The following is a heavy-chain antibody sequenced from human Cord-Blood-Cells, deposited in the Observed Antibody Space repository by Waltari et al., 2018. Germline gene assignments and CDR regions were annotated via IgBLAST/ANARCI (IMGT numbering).Heavy chain of an antibody. CDR1: GGSISSYY. CDR3: ARVVPAGTPLIDY. CDR2: IYYSGST. V-gene: IGHV4-59*01. J-gene: IGHJ4*02. D-gene: IGHD6-19*01. Sequence: QVQLQESGPGLVKPSETLSLTCTVSGGSISSYYWSWIRQPPGKGLEWIGYIYYSGSTNYNPSLKSRVTISVDTSKNQFSLKLSSVTAADTAVHYCARVVPAGTPLIDYWGQGTLVTVSS.